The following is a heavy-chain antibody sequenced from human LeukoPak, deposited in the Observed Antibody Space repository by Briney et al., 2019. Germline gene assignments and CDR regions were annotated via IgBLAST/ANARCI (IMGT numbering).Heavy chain of an antibody. Sequence: GRSLRLSCAASVFTFNTYTMNWVREAPGKGLEWVSSISSTSTHIYYADSVKGRFTISRDNAKNSLYLQMNSLRAEDTAVYYRASCIAAAGGAQDYWGQGTLVIVSS. CDR2: ISSTSTHI. D-gene: IGHD6-13*01. CDR1: VFTFNTYT. J-gene: IGHJ4*02. CDR3: ASCIAAAGGAQDY. V-gene: IGHV3-21*01.